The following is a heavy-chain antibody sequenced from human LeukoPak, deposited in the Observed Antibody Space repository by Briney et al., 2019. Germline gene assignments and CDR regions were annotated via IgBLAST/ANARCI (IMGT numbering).Heavy chain of an antibody. V-gene: IGHV3-7*01. CDR2: IKQDGSEK. Sequence: GGSLRLSCAASGFTFSSYWMSWVRQAPGKGLEWVANIKQDGSEKYYVDSVKGRFTISRDNAKNSLYLQMNSLRAEDTAVYYCASRQGIAARPPHCWGQGTLVTVSS. CDR3: ASRQGIAARPPHC. CDR1: GFTFSSYW. J-gene: IGHJ4*02. D-gene: IGHD6-6*01.